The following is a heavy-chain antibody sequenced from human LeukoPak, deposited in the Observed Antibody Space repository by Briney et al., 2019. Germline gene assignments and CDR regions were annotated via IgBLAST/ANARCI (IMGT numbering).Heavy chain of an antibody. Sequence: PSETLSLTCTVSGGSISSYYWSWIRQPPGKGLEWIGYIYYSGSTNYNPSLKSRVTISVDTSKNQFSLKLSSVTAADTAVYYCARGGSSWPHYYYYYMDVWGKGTTVTISS. J-gene: IGHJ6*03. CDR1: GGSISSYY. D-gene: IGHD6-13*01. V-gene: IGHV4-59*01. CDR2: IYYSGST. CDR3: ARGGSSWPHYYYYYMDV.